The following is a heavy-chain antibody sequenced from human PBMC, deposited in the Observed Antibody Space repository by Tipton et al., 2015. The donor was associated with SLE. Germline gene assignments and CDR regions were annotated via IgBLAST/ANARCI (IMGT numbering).Heavy chain of an antibody. CDR3: ARDRGGSYSDAFDI. J-gene: IGHJ3*02. Sequence: TLSLTCAVSGYSLRSGYYWGWFRQPPGKGLEWIGSIYHSGSTYYNPSLKSRVTISVDTSKNQFSLKLSSVTAADTAVYYCARDRGGSYSDAFDIWGQGTMVTVSS. CDR1: GYSLRSGYY. V-gene: IGHV4-38-2*02. D-gene: IGHD1-26*01. CDR2: IYHSGST.